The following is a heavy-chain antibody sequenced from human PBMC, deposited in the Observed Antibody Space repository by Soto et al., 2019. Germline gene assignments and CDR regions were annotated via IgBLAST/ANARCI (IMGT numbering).Heavy chain of an antibody. CDR1: GGTFSSYS. V-gene: IGHV1-69*13. J-gene: IGHJ4*02. Sequence: SVKVSCKASGGTFSSYSISWVLQAPGQGLEWMGGIIPIFGTANYAQKFQGRVTITADESTSTAYMELSSLRSEDTAVYYCARAGGIAAAGLDYWGQGTLVTVSS. D-gene: IGHD6-13*01. CDR2: IIPIFGTA. CDR3: ARAGGIAAAGLDY.